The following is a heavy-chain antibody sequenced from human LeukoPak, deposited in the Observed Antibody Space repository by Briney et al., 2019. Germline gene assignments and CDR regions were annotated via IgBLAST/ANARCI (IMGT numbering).Heavy chain of an antibody. CDR2: IYYSGST. Sequence: SETLSLTCTVSGGSISSYYWSWIRQPPGKGLEWIGYIYYSGSTNYNPSLKSRVTISVDTSKNQFSLKLSSMTAADTAVYYCARGGVGYYDFWSGYYTGVGIDYWGQGTLVTVSS. V-gene: IGHV4-59*01. D-gene: IGHD3-3*01. CDR1: GGSISSYY. CDR3: ARGGVGYYDFWSGYYTGVGIDY. J-gene: IGHJ4*02.